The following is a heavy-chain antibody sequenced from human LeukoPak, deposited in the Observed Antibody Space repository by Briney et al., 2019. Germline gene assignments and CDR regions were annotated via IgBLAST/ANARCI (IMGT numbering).Heavy chain of an antibody. Sequence: GGSLRLSCAASGFTFSSSWMHWVRQAPGKGLVWVSRIYSDGISTTYAESGKGRFTISRDNAKNTLYLQMNSLRAEDTAVYYCVRDCSRDGFDICGEGTMVTVSS. J-gene: IGHJ3*02. V-gene: IGHV3-74*03. CDR3: VRDCSRDGFDI. D-gene: IGHD3-10*02. CDR1: GFTFSSSW. CDR2: IYSDGIST.